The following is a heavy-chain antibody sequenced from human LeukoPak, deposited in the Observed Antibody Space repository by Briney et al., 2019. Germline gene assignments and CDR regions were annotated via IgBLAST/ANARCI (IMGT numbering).Heavy chain of an antibody. CDR2: VSGNNGNT. Sequence: ASVKVSCKASGYTFTTYGISWVRQAPGQGLEWMGWVSGNNGNTNYARKLQGRVTMTTDTSTNTAYMELRSLRSDDTAVYYCARDFYRSGTNWYDVLDVWGQGTMVTVSS. CDR3: ARDFYRSGTNWYDVLDV. CDR1: GYTFTTYG. J-gene: IGHJ3*01. D-gene: IGHD2-15*01. V-gene: IGHV1-18*01.